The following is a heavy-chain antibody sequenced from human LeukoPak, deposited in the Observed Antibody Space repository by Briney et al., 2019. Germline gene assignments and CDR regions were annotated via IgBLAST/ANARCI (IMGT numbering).Heavy chain of an antibody. D-gene: IGHD2-8*01. CDR1: GFTLSDHY. CDR2: VSNSGDYI. Sequence: GGSLRLSCAASGFTLSDHYIDWVRQAPGKGLEWVSSVSNSGDYIHYADSVKGRFTISRDNSKNSLYLQMNSLRAEDTAVYYCARALIGYYFDYWGQGTLVTVSS. V-gene: IGHV3-21*06. J-gene: IGHJ4*02. CDR3: ARALIGYYFDY.